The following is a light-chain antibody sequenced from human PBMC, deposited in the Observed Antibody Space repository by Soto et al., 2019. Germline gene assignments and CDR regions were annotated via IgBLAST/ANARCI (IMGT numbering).Light chain of an antibody. CDR1: QSVSSNY. CDR2: GTS. CDR3: QQYGTSPT. V-gene: IGKV3-20*01. J-gene: IGKJ1*01. Sequence: EIVMTQSPGTLSLSPGEGGTLSCRASQSVSSNYLAWYQHKPGQAPRLLIYGTSSRATGIPDRFSGSGPGTDFSLTISRLEPEDFAVYYCQQYGTSPTFGQGTKVDIK.